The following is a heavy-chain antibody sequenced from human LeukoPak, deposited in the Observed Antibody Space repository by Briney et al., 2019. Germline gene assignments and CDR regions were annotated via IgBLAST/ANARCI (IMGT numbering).Heavy chain of an antibody. CDR2: SYYSGST. Sequence: SETLSLTCTVSGGSISSGDFYWSWVRQPPGKGLEWIGYSYYSGSTYYNPSLKSRVTISVDTSKNQFSLKLSSVTAADTAVYYCARSSYYYDSSGYYLYYFDYWGQGTLVTVSS. CDR1: GGSISSGDFY. J-gene: IGHJ4*02. D-gene: IGHD3-22*01. CDR3: ARSSYYYDSSGYYLYYFDY. V-gene: IGHV4-30-4*08.